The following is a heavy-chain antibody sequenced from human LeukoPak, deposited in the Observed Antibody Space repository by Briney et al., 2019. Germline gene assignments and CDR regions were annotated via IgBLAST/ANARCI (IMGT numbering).Heavy chain of an antibody. CDR2: NYYSGST. CDR1: GGSISSGDYY. V-gene: IGHV4-30-4*08. J-gene: IGHJ5*02. Sequence: SETLSLTCTVSGGSISSGDYYWSWIRQPPGKGLEWIGYNYYSGSTYYNPSLKSRVTISVDTSKNQFSLKLSSVTAADTAVYYCAREDHSSGWYGGYNWFDPWGQGTLVTVSS. D-gene: IGHD6-19*01. CDR3: AREDHSSGWYGGYNWFDP.